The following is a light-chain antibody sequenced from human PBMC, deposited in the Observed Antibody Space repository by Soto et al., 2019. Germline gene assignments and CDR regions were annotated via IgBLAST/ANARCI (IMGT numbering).Light chain of an antibody. Sequence: EIVLTQSPGTLSVSPGERATTSCRASQNVGGRFVAWYQQKPGQAPRLLINVSSTRATGIPDRFSGSGSGTDFTLTISRLEPEDFAVYYCQQYGTYPIAFGEGTRLE. CDR3: QQYGTYPIA. CDR1: QNVGGRF. V-gene: IGKV3-20*01. CDR2: VSS. J-gene: IGKJ5*01.